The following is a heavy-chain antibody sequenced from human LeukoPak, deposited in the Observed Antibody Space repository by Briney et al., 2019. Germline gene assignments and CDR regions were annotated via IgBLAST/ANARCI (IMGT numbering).Heavy chain of an antibody. CDR2: IKEDGGQK. V-gene: IGHV3-7*03. CDR3: ARDSGWFRFDY. D-gene: IGHD6-19*01. J-gene: IGHJ4*02. Sequence: GGSLRLSCAASGFTFSSFAINWVRQAPGKGLEWVANIKEDGGQKYYVDSVKGRFTISRDNAKNSLFLQTNSLRVDDTAVYYCARDSGWFRFDYWGQGTLVTVSS. CDR1: GFTFSSFA.